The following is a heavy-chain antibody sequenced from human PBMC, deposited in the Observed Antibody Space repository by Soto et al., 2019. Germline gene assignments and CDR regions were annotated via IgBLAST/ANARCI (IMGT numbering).Heavy chain of an antibody. CDR2: IIPIFGTA. V-gene: IGHV1-69*01. CDR1: GGTFSSYA. Sequence: QVQLVQSGAEVKKPGSSVKVSCKASGGTFSSYAISWVRQAPGQGLEWMGGIIPIFGTANYAQKFQGRVTITADESTSTAYMELSSLRSEDTAVYYCARDKDDSSGYYPSYDYGMDVWGQGTTVTVSS. D-gene: IGHD3-22*01. J-gene: IGHJ6*02. CDR3: ARDKDDSSGYYPSYDYGMDV.